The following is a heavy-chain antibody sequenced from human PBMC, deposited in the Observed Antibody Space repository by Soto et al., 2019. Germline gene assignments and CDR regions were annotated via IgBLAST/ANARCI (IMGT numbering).Heavy chain of an antibody. J-gene: IGHJ4*02. Sequence: EVQLVESGGGLVKPGGSLRLSCAASGFTFSSYSMNWVRQAPGKGLEWVSSISTSSSYIYYADSVKGRFTISRDNAKNSLYLQMNSLRAEDTAVYYCSRDGWQQLILDYWGQGTLVTASS. V-gene: IGHV3-21*01. CDR1: GFTFSSYS. CDR2: ISTSSSYI. CDR3: SRDGWQQLILDY. D-gene: IGHD6-6*01.